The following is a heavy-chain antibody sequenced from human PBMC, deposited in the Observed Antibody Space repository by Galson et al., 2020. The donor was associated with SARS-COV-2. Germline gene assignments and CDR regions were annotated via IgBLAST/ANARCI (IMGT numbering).Heavy chain of an antibody. J-gene: IGHJ4*02. D-gene: IGHD2-15*01. CDR1: GFTFSSFG. Sequence: GESLKISCAASGFTFSSFGMHWVRQAPGKGLEWVAVIWYDGSNTFYADSVKGRFTISRDNSKNTLYLQMNSLRGEDTAVYYCSRDTGRDDYFDYWGQGTLVTVSS. CDR2: IWYDGSNT. CDR3: SRDTGRDDYFDY. V-gene: IGHV3-33*01.